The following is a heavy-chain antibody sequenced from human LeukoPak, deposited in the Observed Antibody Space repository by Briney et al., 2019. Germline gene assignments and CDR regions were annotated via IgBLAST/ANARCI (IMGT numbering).Heavy chain of an antibody. CDR3: ARDGDTVLTRGYYYYMDV. V-gene: IGHV3-21*01. CDR2: ISSSSSYI. D-gene: IGHD4-23*01. Sequence: GGSLRLSCAASGFTFSSYSMDWVRQAPGKGLEWVSSISSSSSYIYYADSVKGRFTISRDNAKKSLYLQMNSLRAEDTAVYYCARDGDTVLTRGYYYYMDVWGKGTTVTVSS. J-gene: IGHJ6*03. CDR1: GFTFSSYS.